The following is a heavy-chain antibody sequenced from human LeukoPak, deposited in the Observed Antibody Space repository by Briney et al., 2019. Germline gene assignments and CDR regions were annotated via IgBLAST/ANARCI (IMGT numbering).Heavy chain of an antibody. D-gene: IGHD3-22*01. J-gene: IGHJ4*02. V-gene: IGHV3-33*01. CDR1: GFTFSSYG. Sequence: GGSLRLSCAASGFTFSSYGMHWVRQAPGKGLEWVAVIGYDGSNKYYADSVKGRFTISRDNSKNTLYLQMNSLRAEDTAVYYCARPQYYYDSSGPSQFDYWGQGTLVTVSS. CDR2: IGYDGSNK. CDR3: ARPQYYYDSSGPSQFDY.